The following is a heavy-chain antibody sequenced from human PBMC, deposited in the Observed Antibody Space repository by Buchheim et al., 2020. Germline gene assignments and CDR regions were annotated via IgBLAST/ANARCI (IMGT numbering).Heavy chain of an antibody. Sequence: QVQLVESGGGVVQPGRSLRLSCAASGFTFSSYGMHWVRQAPGKGLEWVAVIWYDGSNKYYADSVKGRFTISRDNSKNTLYLQMNSLRAEDTAVYYCARGGSSSSWYVHAPGAPVFDYWGQGTL. D-gene: IGHD6-13*01. CDR2: IWYDGSNK. J-gene: IGHJ4*02. V-gene: IGHV3-33*01. CDR1: GFTFSSYG. CDR3: ARGGSSSSWYVHAPGAPVFDY.